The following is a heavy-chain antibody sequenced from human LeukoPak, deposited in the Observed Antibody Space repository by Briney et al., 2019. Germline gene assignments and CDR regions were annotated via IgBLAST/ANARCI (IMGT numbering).Heavy chain of an antibody. Sequence: PSETLSLTCAVYGGSFSGYYWSWIRQPPGKGLEWIGEINHSGSTNYNPSLKSRVTISVDTSKNQFSLKLTSVTAADTAVYYCARVGGNTKNWFDPWGQGILVTVSS. J-gene: IGHJ5*02. V-gene: IGHV4-34*01. D-gene: IGHD2-15*01. CDR1: GGSFSGYY. CDR2: INHSGST. CDR3: ARVGGNTKNWFDP.